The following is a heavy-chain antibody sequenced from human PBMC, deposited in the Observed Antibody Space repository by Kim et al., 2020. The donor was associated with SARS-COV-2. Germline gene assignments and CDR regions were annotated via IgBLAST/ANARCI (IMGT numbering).Heavy chain of an antibody. CDR3: ARDLVTAVFTYGMDV. D-gene: IGHD2-15*01. J-gene: IGHJ6*02. CDR1: GFTFSGYS. V-gene: IGHV3-21*04. Sequence: GGSLRLSCAASGFTFSGYSINWVRQAPGKGLEWVSSIGSSSSYTYYAGSVKGRFTIARDDAKNSLYLQMNSLRAEDTAVYYCARDLVTAVFTYGMDVWGHGTTVTVSS. CDR2: IGSSSSYT.